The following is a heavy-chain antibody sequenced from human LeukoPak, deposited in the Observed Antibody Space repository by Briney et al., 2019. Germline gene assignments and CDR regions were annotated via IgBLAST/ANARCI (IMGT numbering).Heavy chain of an antibody. Sequence: SETLSLNCAVYGGCFSGYYWSWIRQPPGKGLECMGEINHSGSTNYNPSLKSPVTIPVDTSQNQSSLQLTSVPAADTAVYSCARAHSSGGYRSESEYFHHWGQGTLVTVSS. CDR2: INHSGST. CDR1: GGCFSGYY. V-gene: IGHV4-34*01. CDR3: ARAHSSGGYRSESEYFHH. D-gene: IGHD6-19*01. J-gene: IGHJ1*01.